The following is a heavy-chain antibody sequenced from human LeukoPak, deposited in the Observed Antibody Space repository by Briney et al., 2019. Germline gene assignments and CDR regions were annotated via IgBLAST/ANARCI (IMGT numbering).Heavy chain of an antibody. CDR3: ARDRGSEEQLWFDYWGQGTLFDY. CDR2: NSAYNGNT. D-gene: IGHD5-18*01. Sequence: ASVKVSCKASGYTFTSYGISWVRQAPGQGLEWMGWNSAYNGNTNYAQKLQGRVTMTTDTSTSTAYMELRSLRSDDTAVYYCARDRGSEEQLWFDYWGQGTLFDYWGQGTLVTVSS. J-gene: IGHJ4*02. CDR1: GYTFTSYG. V-gene: IGHV1-18*01.